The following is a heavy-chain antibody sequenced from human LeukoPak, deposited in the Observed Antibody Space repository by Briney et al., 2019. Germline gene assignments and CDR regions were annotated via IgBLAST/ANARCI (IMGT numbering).Heavy chain of an antibody. CDR3: ARHAYYDFVTGLFDP. V-gene: IGHV4-39*01. J-gene: IGHJ5*02. CDR2: IYYSGNT. Sequence: GSLRLSCAASGFSFSSYVMSWVRQAPGKGLEWIGSIYYSGNTYYNPSLKSRVTISVDTSKNRFSLNLNSVTAADTATYYCARHAYYDFVTGLFDPWGQGTLVTVSS. D-gene: IGHD3-3*01. CDR1: GFSFSSYV.